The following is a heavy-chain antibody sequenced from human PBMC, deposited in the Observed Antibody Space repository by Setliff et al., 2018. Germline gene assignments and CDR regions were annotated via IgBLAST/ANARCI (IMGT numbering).Heavy chain of an antibody. V-gene: IGHV4-34*01. CDR1: GGSFSTYY. CDR3: ARGPMTLDY. J-gene: IGHJ4*02. Sequence: SETLSLTCAVYGGSFSTYYWIWIRQPPGKGLEWIGEINHSGSTNYNPSLKSRVTISVDTSKNQFSLKLSSVTAADTAVYYCARGPMTLDYWGQGTLVTVSS. CDR2: INHSGST. D-gene: IGHD3-22*01.